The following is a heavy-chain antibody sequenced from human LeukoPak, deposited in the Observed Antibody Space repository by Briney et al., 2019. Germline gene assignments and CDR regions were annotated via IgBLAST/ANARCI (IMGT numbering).Heavy chain of an antibody. Sequence: SETLSLTCTVSGASIGSYFWSWIRQPPGKGLEWIGYIYYGGGTNYNPSFESRITNSVDTSKNRISLNLTSVTASDTAIYYCARERGGYDSDNWFDSWGQGTLVTVSS. CDR1: GASIGSYF. CDR2: IYYGGGT. CDR3: ARERGGYDSDNWFDS. J-gene: IGHJ5*01. D-gene: IGHD5-12*01. V-gene: IGHV4-59*01.